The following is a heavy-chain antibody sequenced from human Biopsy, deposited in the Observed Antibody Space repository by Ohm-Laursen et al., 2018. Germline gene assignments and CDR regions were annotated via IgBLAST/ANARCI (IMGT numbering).Heavy chain of an antibody. CDR1: GESFNGYY. J-gene: IGHJ4*02. Sequence: TLSLTCVVYGESFNGYYWSWIRQPPGKGLKWIGSIYYRGNTNYNPSLKSRVTISVDTSKNQFSLKLSSATAADTAVFYCARHGSQGYCTGGSCVDYWGQGALVTVSS. D-gene: IGHD2-15*01. CDR2: IYYRGNT. V-gene: IGHV4-34*01. CDR3: ARHGSQGYCTGGSCVDY.